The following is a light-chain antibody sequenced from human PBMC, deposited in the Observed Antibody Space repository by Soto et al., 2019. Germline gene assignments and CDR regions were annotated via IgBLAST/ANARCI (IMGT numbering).Light chain of an antibody. CDR2: GAS. CDR3: QQYNNWPIT. J-gene: IGKJ5*01. Sequence: EIVMTQSPATLSVSPGERVTLSCRASQSVNSNLAWYQQKPGQAPRLLIYGASTRATGFPARFSGGGSGTEFTLTITSLQSEDFVVYYCQQYNNWPITFGQGTRLEIK. CDR1: QSVNSN. V-gene: IGKV3-15*01.